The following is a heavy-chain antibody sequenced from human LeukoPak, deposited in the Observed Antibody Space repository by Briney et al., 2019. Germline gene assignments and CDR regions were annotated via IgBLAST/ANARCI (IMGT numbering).Heavy chain of an antibody. V-gene: IGHV4-59*12. J-gene: IGHJ4*02. CDR3: ARVGVDYSGNILKYFFDY. CDR1: GGSLSSYY. CDR2: IYYSGSA. D-gene: IGHD4-23*01. Sequence: PSETLSLTCTVYGGSLSSYYWSWIRQPPGKGLEWIGDIYYSGSANYNPSLTSRVIISVDTPKNQFSLKLSPVIAADTAVYYCARVGVDYSGNILKYFFDYWGQGTLVTVSS.